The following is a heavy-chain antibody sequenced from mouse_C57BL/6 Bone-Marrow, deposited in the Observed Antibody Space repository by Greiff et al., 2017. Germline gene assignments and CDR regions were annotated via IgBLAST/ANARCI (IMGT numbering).Heavy chain of an antibody. V-gene: IGHV6-3*01. CDR3: TGWGLRQGDYFDY. CDR1: GFTFSNYW. D-gene: IGHD2-4*01. CDR2: IRLKSDNYAT. Sequence: EVKLVESGGGLVQPGGSMKLSCVASGFTFSNYWMNWVRQSPEKGLEWVAQIRLKSDNYATHYAESVKGRFTISRDDSKSSVYLQMNNLRAEDTGIYYCTGWGLRQGDYFDYWGQGTTLTVSS. J-gene: IGHJ2*01.